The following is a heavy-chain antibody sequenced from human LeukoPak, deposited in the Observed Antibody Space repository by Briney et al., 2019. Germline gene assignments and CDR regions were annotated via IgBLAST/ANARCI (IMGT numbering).Heavy chain of an antibody. J-gene: IGHJ4*02. Sequence: ASVKVSCKASGYTFTSNYIHWVRQVPGQGLEWMGMIYPRDGSTSYAQKFQGRVTVTRDTSTSTVHMELSGLRSEDTAVYYCARDQEGFDCWGQGTLVTVSS. CDR1: GYTFTSNY. CDR3: ARDQEGFDC. V-gene: IGHV1-46*01. CDR2: IYPRDGST.